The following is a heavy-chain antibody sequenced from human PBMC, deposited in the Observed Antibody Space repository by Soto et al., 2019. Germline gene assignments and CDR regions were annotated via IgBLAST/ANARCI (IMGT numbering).Heavy chain of an antibody. CDR2: ISYDGSNK. V-gene: IGHV3-30*18. D-gene: IGHD4-17*01. CDR3: AKDLVLDDYGDYLNYYYYGMDV. CDR1: GFTFSSYG. Sequence: SLRLSCAASGFTFSSYGMHWVRQAPGKGLEWVAVISYDGSNKYYADSVKGRFTISRDNSKNTLYLQMNSLRAEDTAVYYCAKDLVLDDYGDYLNYYYYGMDVWGQGTTVTVSS. J-gene: IGHJ6*02.